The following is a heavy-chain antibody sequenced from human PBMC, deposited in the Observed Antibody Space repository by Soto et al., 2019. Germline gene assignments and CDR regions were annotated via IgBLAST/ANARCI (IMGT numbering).Heavy chain of an antibody. CDR3: ARSGGLCGGGICYPPWFDS. CDR1: GFTFSSYA. V-gene: IGHV3-23*01. J-gene: IGHJ5*01. Sequence: EVQLLESGGGLVQPGRSLRLSCAASGFTFSSYAMDWFRQAPGKGLDWVSTISAGGTTFYADSVKGHFSISRDNSKSTLYLQMNGLRADDTAVYYGARSGGLCGGGICYPPWFDSWGQGTLVTVAS. D-gene: IGHD2-15*01. CDR2: ISAGGTT.